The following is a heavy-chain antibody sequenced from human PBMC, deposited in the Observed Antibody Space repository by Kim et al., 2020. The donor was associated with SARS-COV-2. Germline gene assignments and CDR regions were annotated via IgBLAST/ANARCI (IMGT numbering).Heavy chain of an antibody. CDR3: ARDRMGESYGYTRFYGMDV. J-gene: IGHJ6*02. CDR1: GGSISSSSYY. V-gene: IGHV4-39*07. D-gene: IGHD5-18*01. CDR2: IYYSGST. Sequence: SETLSLTCTVSGGSISSSSYYWGWIRQPPGKGLEWIGSIYYSGSTYYNPSLKSRVTISVDTSKNQFSLKLSSVTAADTAVYYCARDRMGESYGYTRFYGMDVWGQGTTVTVSS.